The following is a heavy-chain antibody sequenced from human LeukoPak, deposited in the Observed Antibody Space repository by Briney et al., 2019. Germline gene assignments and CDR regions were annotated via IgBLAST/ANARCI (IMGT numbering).Heavy chain of an antibody. CDR3: AKVPSYTDLRVPVNWFDP. D-gene: IGHD1-14*01. CDR1: GFTYSSYS. CDR2: IRYDGSNK. V-gene: IGHV3-30*02. Sequence: GGSLRLSCAASGFTYSSYSMHWVRQAPGKGLEWVAFIRYDGSNKYYADSVKGRFTISRDNSKNTLYLQMNSLRAEDTAVYYCAKVPSYTDLRVPVNWFDPWGQGTLVTVSS. J-gene: IGHJ5*02.